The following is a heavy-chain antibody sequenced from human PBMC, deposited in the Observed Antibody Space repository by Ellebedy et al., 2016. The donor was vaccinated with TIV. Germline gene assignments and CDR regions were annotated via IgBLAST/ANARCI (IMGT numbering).Heavy chain of an antibody. D-gene: IGHD6-13*01. CDR2: IKQDGSEK. Sequence: GESLKISXAASGFTFSSYWMSWVRQAPGKGLEWVANIKQDGSEKYYVDSVKGRFTISRDNAKNSLYLQMNSLRAEDTAVYYCARQRGSYSSSWSSDYWGQGTLVTVSS. J-gene: IGHJ4*02. CDR3: ARQRGSYSSSWSSDY. V-gene: IGHV3-7*03. CDR1: GFTFSSYW.